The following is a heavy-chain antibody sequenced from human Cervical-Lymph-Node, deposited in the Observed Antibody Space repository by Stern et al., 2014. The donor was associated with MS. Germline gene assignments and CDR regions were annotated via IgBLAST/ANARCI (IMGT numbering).Heavy chain of an antibody. CDR1: GASISSVGYY. CDR3: ARNRGPPFNAFDF. D-gene: IGHD3-16*02. J-gene: IGHJ3*01. Sequence: QVQLQESGAGLVKPSQTLSLTCTVSGASISSVGYYWSWVRQHPGKGLEWIAYVHYSGTAYNNPSLKSRVMISLDTSQNQFSLKLNSVTAADTAIYYCARNRGPPFNAFDFWGPGTMVTVSS. V-gene: IGHV4-31*03. CDR2: VHYSGTA.